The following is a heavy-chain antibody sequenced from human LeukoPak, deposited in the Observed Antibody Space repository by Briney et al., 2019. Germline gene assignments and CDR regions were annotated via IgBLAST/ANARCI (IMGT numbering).Heavy chain of an antibody. D-gene: IGHD3-22*01. Sequence: GGSLTLSCAASGFSFSTCGESWVRHPPGAGMGWVSVIRGCSGRTYHSDFVEGRLPISRENSKHTVYVEMNSLTPGDAAVLYGAKPAYCDSNGYCSPFDYWGEGSLVTVSS. J-gene: IGHJ4*02. CDR1: GFSFSTCG. V-gene: IGHV3-23*01. CDR3: AKPAYCDSNGYCSPFDY. CDR2: IRGCSGRT.